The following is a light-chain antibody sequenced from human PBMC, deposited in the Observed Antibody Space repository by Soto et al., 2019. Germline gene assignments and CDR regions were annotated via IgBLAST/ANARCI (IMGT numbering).Light chain of an antibody. V-gene: IGKV3-20*01. J-gene: IGKJ1*01. CDR2: GAS. Sequence: EIVLTQSPGTLSLSPGERATLSCRASQSVSSNYLAWYQQKRGQAPRLLLYGASSRATGIPTRLSGSGSGTDFTLTISRLEHEDFAVYYCQQYDTSPRTFGQGTKVEI. CDR3: QQYDTSPRT. CDR1: QSVSSNY.